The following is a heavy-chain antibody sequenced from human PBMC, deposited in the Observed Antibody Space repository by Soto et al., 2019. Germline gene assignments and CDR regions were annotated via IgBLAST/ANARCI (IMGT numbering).Heavy chain of an antibody. J-gene: IGHJ3*02. CDR2: IDPSDSYT. CDR1: GYSFTSYW. V-gene: IGHV5-10-1*01. CDR3: AAQRHAAFDI. Sequence: GESLKISGKGSGYSFTSYWISWVRQMPGKGLEWMGRIDPSDSYTNYSPSFQGHVTISADKSISTAYLQWSSLKASDTAMYYCAAQRHAAFDIWGQGTMVTVSS.